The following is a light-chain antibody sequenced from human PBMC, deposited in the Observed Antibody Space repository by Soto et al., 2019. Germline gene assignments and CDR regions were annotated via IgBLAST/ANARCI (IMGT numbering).Light chain of an antibody. CDR1: SSDIGGYKY. CDR2: EVS. Sequence: QSALTQPASVSGSPGQSITISCTGSSSDIGGYKYVSWYQQHPGEAPRLLIYEVSNRPSGISSRFSGSKSGDTASLTIFGLQADDEADYYCCSYAGSYTVVFGGGTKVTVL. V-gene: IGLV2-14*01. CDR3: CSYAGSYTVV. J-gene: IGLJ2*01.